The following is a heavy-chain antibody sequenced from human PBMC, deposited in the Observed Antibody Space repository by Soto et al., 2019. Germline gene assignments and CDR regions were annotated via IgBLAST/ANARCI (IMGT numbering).Heavy chain of an antibody. CDR2: IYYSGST. V-gene: IGHV4-59*01. J-gene: IGHJ6*03. CDR1: GGSISSYY. Sequence: SETLSLTCTVSGGSISSYYWSWIRQPPGKGLEWIGYIYYSGSTNYNPSLKSRVTISVDTSKNQFSLKLSSVTAADTAVYYCARVIAAATPSYYYYYMDVWGKGTTVTVSS. CDR3: ARVIAAATPSYYYYYMDV. D-gene: IGHD6-13*01.